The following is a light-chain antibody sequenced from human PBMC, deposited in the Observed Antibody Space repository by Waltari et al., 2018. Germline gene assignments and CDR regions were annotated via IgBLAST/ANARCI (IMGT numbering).Light chain of an antibody. Sequence: QSVLTHPPSVSAAPGPKVTISSPGSSTNLGIYSVSWYYQLPGAAPKLLIYNNNARPSGSPDRFSASKSGTSATLGITGLQIGDEADYYCATWDNNLKDVVFGGGTKLTVL. CDR3: ATWDNNLKDVV. CDR1: STNLGIYS. J-gene: IGLJ2*01. V-gene: IGLV1-51*01. CDR2: NNN.